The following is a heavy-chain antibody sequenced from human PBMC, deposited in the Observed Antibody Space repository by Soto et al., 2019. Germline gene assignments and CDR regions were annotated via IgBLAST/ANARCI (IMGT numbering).Heavy chain of an antibody. D-gene: IGHD6-19*01. V-gene: IGHV4-39*01. J-gene: IGHJ5*02. CDR2: IYYSGST. Sequence: LSLTCSVSGGSINSSSYFWGWVRQPPGKGLEWIGSIYYSGSTYYNPSLRSRVTISVDTSKNQFSLKLSSVTAADTAVFYCARHYSSGSRNWFDPWGQGTLVTVYS. CDR3: ARHYSSGSRNWFDP. CDR1: GGSINSSSYF.